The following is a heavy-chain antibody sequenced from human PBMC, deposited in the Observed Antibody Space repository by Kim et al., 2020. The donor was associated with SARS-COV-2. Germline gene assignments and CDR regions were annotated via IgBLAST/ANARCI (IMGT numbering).Heavy chain of an antibody. Sequence: YAQKFQGRVTMTRDTSTSTVYMELSSLRSEDTAVYYCARVRLDVDAFDIWGKGTMVTVSS. CDR3: ARVRLDVDAFDI. J-gene: IGHJ3*02. V-gene: IGHV1-46*01. D-gene: IGHD6-25*01.